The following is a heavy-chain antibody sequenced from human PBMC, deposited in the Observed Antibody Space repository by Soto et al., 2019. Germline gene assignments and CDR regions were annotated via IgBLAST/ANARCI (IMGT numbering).Heavy chain of an antibody. CDR1: GFTFSSYW. D-gene: IGHD2-21*01. V-gene: IGHV3-74*01. CDR2: INSDGSTT. CDR3: ARRDQIAYYYGMDV. J-gene: IGHJ6*02. Sequence: EVQLVESGGGLVQPGGSLRLSCAASGFTFSSYWMNWVRQAPGKGLVWVSRINSDGSTTGYVDSVKGQFTISRDNAKNTLYLQMNSLRAEDTAVYYCARRDQIAYYYGMDVWGQGTTVNVSS.